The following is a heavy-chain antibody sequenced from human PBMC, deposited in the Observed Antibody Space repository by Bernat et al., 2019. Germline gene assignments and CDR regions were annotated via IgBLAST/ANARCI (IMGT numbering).Heavy chain of an antibody. CDR1: GFTFSSYA. CDR3: ARDPEVTYPEYGMDV. D-gene: IGHD4-23*01. CDR2: ISYDGSNK. Sequence: QVQLVESGGGVVQPGRSLRLSCAASGFTFSSYAMHWVRQAPGKGLEWVAVISYDGSNKYYADSVKGRFTISRDNSKNTLYLQMNSLRAEDTAVYYCARDPEVTYPEYGMDVWGHGTTVTVSS. J-gene: IGHJ6*02. V-gene: IGHV3-30-3*01.